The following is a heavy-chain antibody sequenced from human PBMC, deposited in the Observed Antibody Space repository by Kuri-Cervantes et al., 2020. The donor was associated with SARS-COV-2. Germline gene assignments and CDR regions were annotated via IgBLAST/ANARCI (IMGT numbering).Heavy chain of an antibody. CDR2: ISNDGSNK. J-gene: IGHJ4*02. D-gene: IGHD3-10*01. V-gene: IGHV3-30-3*02. Sequence: GGSLRLSCAASGFTFSTCAMHWVRQVPGKGLEWVAVISNDGSNKNYTDSVKGRFTISRDNYKNTLYLQMNSLRAEDTAVYYCAKHAMVRGVIITKAGGTDYWGQGTLVTVSS. CDR1: GFTFSTCA. CDR3: AKHAMVRGVIITKAGGTDY.